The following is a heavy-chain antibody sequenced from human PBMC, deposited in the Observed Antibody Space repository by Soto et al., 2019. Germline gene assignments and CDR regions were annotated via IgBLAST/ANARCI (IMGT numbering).Heavy chain of an antibody. J-gene: IGHJ6*02. CDR2: IIPIFGTA. CDR3: ASGYYDSSLYYYGMDV. D-gene: IGHD3-22*01. CDR1: GGTFSSYA. Sequence: QVQLVQSGAEVKKPGSSVKVSCKASGGTFSSYAISWVRQAPGQGLEWMGWIIPIFGTANYAQKFQGRVTITADKSTSTAYMELSSLRSEDTAVYYCASGYYDSSLYYYGMDVWGQGTTVTVSS. V-gene: IGHV1-69*06.